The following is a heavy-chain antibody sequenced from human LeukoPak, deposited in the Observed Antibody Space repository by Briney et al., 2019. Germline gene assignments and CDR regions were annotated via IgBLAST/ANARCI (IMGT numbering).Heavy chain of an antibody. CDR2: IYTSGST. D-gene: IGHD1-26*01. CDR3: TRDDGSYSRSPGFDY. Sequence: PSETLSLTCTVSGGSISSYYWSWIRQPAGKGLEWIGRIYTSGSTNYNPSLKSRVTMSVDTSKNQFSLKLSSVTAEDTALYYCTRDDGSYSRSPGFDYWGQGNLVTVSS. CDR1: GGSISSYY. J-gene: IGHJ4*02. V-gene: IGHV4-4*07.